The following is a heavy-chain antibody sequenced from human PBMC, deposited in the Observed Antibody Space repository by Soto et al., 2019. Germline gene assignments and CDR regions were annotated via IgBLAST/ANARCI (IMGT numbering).Heavy chain of an antibody. J-gene: IGHJ4*02. D-gene: IGHD6-19*01. CDR3: ARDPSGWGLDC. Sequence: EVQLVESGGGLVQPGGSLRLSCAASGFTFSNYDMHWVRQAPGKGLEWVSAIGRAGDTHYPGSMKGRFTISRENAKNSLYLQMNNLRAEDTAVYYCARDPSGWGLDCWGQGALVTVSS. CDR1: GFTFSNYD. CDR2: IGRAGDT. V-gene: IGHV3-13*01.